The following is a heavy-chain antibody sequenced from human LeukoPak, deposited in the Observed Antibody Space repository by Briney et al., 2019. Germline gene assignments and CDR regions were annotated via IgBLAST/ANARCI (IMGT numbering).Heavy chain of an antibody. CDR1: GFTFSSYS. D-gene: IGHD6-19*01. CDR2: ISSSSSTI. Sequence: PGGSLRLSCAASGFTFSSYSMNWVRQAPGKGLEWVSYISSSSSTIYYADSVKGRFTISRDNAKNSLYLQMNSLRAEDTAVYYCARDWGTVAGQLDYWGQGTLVTVSS. CDR3: ARDWGTVAGQLDY. J-gene: IGHJ4*02. V-gene: IGHV3-48*01.